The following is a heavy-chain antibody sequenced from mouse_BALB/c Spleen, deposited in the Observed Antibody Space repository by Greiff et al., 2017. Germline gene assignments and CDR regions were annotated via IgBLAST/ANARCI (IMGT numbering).Heavy chain of an antibody. CDR1: GFTFSSYG. D-gene: IGHD4-1*01. J-gene: IGHJ2*01. V-gene: IGHV5-6*01. CDR3: ARHEGSGPYFDY. Sequence: EVKLVESGGDLVKPGGSLKLSCAASGFTFSSYGMSWVRQTPDKRLEWVATISSGGSYTYYPDSVKGRFTISRDNAKNTLYLQMSSLKSEDTAMYYCARHEGSGPYFDYWGQGTTLTVSS. CDR2: ISSGGSYT.